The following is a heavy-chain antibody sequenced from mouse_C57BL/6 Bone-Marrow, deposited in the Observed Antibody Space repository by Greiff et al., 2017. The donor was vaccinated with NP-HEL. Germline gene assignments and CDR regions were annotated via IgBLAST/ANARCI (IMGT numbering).Heavy chain of an antibody. J-gene: IGHJ4*01. Sequence: VQLQQPGAELVRPGSSVKLSCKASGYTFTSYWMHWVKQRPIQGLEWIGNIDPSDSETHYNQKFKDKATLTVDKSSSTAYMQLSSLTSEDSAVYYCARVGGSGYGYYAMDYWGQGTSVTVSS. CDR2: IDPSDSET. CDR3: ARVGGSGYGYYAMDY. V-gene: IGHV1-52*01. D-gene: IGHD3-2*02. CDR1: GYTFTSYW.